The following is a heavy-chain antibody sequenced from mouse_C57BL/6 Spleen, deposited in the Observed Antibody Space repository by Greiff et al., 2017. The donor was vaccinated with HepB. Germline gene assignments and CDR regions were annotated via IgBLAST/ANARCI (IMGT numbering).Heavy chain of an antibody. Sequence: QVQLQQPGAELAKPGASVKLSCKASGYTFTSYWMHWVKQRPGQGLEWIGYINPSSGYTKYNQKFKDKATLTADKSSSTAYMQLSSLTYEDSAVYYCAIYYYGSSYYFDYWGQGTTLTVSS. CDR2: INPSSGYT. J-gene: IGHJ2*01. V-gene: IGHV1-7*01. CDR1: GYTFTSYW. CDR3: AIYYYGSSYYFDY. D-gene: IGHD1-1*01.